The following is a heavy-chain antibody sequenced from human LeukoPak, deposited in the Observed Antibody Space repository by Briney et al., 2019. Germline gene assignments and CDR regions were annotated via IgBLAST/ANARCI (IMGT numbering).Heavy chain of an antibody. Sequence: GGSLRLSCAASGFTFSSYSMNWVRQAPGKGLEWVSSISSSSSYIYYADSVKGRFTISRDNAKNSLYLQMNSLRAEDTAVYYCAREIGNSGRHNYWGQGTLVTVSS. V-gene: IGHV3-21*01. CDR2: ISSSSSYI. J-gene: IGHJ4*02. CDR3: AREIGNSGRHNY. CDR1: GFTFSSYS. D-gene: IGHD6-19*01.